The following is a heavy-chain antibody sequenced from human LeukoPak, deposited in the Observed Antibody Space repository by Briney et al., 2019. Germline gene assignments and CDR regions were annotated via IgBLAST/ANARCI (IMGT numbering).Heavy chain of an antibody. V-gene: IGHV4-59*01. D-gene: IGHD3-3*01. CDR1: GGSISNYY. CDR2: IYYSGST. CDR3: ARASEKLFGVVNPPDY. J-gene: IGHJ4*02. Sequence: SETLSLTCTVSGGSISNYYWTWVRQPPGKGLDWIGYIYYSGSTNYNPSLKSRLTISVDTSKNQFSLKLTSVTAADTAVYYCARASEKLFGVVNPPDYWGQGTLVTVSS.